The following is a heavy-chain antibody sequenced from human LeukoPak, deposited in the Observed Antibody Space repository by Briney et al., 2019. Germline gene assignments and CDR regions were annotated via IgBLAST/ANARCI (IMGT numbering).Heavy chain of an antibody. D-gene: IGHD3-22*01. V-gene: IGHV3-23*01. CDR2: IIGSGGST. Sequence: GGSLRLSCVASGFTFSSYAMSWVRPAPGKGLEWVSAIIGSGGSTYYTDSVKGRFSISRDTSTNTLYLQMTSLRAEDTAVYYCAKLADYYDSSSYYLEGYFQHWGQGTLVTVSS. CDR3: AKLADYYDSSSYYLEGYFQH. CDR1: GFTFSSYA. J-gene: IGHJ1*01.